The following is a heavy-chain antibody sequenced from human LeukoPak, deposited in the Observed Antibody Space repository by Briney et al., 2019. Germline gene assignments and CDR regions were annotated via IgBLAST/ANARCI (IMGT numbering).Heavy chain of an antibody. J-gene: IGHJ3*02. CDR3: ATHRYSEWSRAFDI. D-gene: IGHD3-3*01. CDR1: GGSISSSSYY. V-gene: IGHV4-39*01. CDR2: IYYIGRT. Sequence: PSETLSLKCTVSGGSISSSSYYWGWIRQPPGKGLEWIGNIYYIGRTYYNPSLKSRVTISVDTSKNQFSLKLSSVTAADTAVYYCATHRYSEWSRAFDIWGQGTMVTVSS.